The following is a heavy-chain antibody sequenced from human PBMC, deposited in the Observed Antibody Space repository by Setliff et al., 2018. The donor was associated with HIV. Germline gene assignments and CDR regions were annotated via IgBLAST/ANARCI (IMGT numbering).Heavy chain of an antibody. CDR2: IYFSGST. J-gene: IGHJ3*02. D-gene: IGHD3-3*01. CDR3: ARVYDFWSGKYAFDI. V-gene: IGHV4-59*01. CDR1: GDSISSNY. Sequence: PSETLSLTCTVSGDSISSNYWSWIRQSPGKGPEWIGYIYFSGSTNYNPSLKGRVTLSLDTSKNQFSLKLSSVTAADTAVYYCARVYDFWSGKYAFDIWGQGTMVTVSS.